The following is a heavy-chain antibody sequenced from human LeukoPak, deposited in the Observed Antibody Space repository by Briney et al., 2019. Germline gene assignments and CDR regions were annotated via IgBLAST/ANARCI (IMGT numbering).Heavy chain of an antibody. CDR2: FHHSGNT. V-gene: IGHV4-59*12. D-gene: IGHD6-13*01. CDR3: ARRAAALDS. Sequence: SETLSLTCSVSGASISRYYWSWIRQPPGKGLEWIGYFHHSGNTNYSPSLSSRNTMSVDTSKNQFSLRLNSVTAADTAIYYCARRAAALDSWGQGTLVTVSS. CDR1: GASISRYY. J-gene: IGHJ4*02.